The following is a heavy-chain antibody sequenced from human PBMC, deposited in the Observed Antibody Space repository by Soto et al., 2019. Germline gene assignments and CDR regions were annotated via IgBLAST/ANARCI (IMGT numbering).Heavy chain of an antibody. D-gene: IGHD2-2*01. J-gene: IGHJ4*02. CDR3: ARACSSNSCYDVFDY. CDR1: GGSISSYY. Sequence: PSETLSHTCTVSGGSISSYYWSWIRQPAGKGLEWIGRIYTSGSTNYNPSLKSRVTMSVDTSKNQFSLKLSSVTAADTAVYYCARACSSNSCYDVFDYWGQGTLVTVSS. V-gene: IGHV4-4*07. CDR2: IYTSGST.